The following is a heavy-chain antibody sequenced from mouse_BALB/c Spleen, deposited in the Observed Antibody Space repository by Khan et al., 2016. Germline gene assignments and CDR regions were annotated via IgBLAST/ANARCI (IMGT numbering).Heavy chain of an antibody. CDR2: IFPGDGFT. CDR3: ARETVVAPYDFDY. CDR1: GYTFTNYD. Sequence: QVQLKESGAELVKPGASVKLSCKASGYTFTNYDINWVRQRPEQGLEWIGWIFPGDGFTKYNDKFKGKATLTTDRSSSTAYMQLSRLTSEDSAGYFWARETVVAPYDFDYWGQGTTLTVSA. J-gene: IGHJ2*01. V-gene: IGHV1-85*01. D-gene: IGHD1-1*01.